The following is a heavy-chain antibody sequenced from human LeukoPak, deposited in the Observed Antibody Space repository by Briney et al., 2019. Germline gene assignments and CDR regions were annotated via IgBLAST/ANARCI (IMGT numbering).Heavy chain of an antibody. J-gene: IGHJ6*02. CDR1: GGSFSDYY. D-gene: IGHD3-10*01. CDR3: ARRVRGVIISFYYYNGMDV. V-gene: IGHV4-34*01. Sequence: SETLSLTCAVYGGSFSDYYWTWIRQFPGKGLEWIGEINHSGATDYNPSLKSRVTISVDTSKNQFSLKVRSVTAADTAVYYCARRVRGVIISFYYYNGMDVWGQGTTVTVSS. CDR2: INHSGAT.